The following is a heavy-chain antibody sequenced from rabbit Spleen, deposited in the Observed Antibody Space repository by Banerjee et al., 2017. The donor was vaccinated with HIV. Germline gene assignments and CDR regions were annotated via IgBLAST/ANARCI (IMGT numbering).Heavy chain of an antibody. CDR3: AREASSGWGVLLYYFNL. Sequence: QSLEESGGDLVKPGASLTLTCTASGFSFSSRYYMCWVRQAPGKGLEWIACIASGSSGDTYYANWAKGRFTISKTSSTTVTLQMTSLTAADTATYFCAREASSGWGVLLYYFNLWGPGTLVTVS. V-gene: IGHV1S40*01. CDR1: GFSFSSRYY. D-gene: IGHD4-1*01. CDR2: IASGSSGDT. J-gene: IGHJ4*01.